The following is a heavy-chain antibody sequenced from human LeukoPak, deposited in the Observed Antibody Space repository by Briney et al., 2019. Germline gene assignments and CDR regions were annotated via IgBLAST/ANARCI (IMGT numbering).Heavy chain of an antibody. CDR2: IYYSGST. CDR1: GGSISSYY. Sequence: SETLSLTCTVPGGSISSYYWSWIRQPPGKGLEWIGYIYYSGSTNYNPSLKSRVTISVDTSKNQFSLKLSSVTAADTAVYYCAGGIAVAGYDFWGQGTLVTVSS. J-gene: IGHJ4*02. CDR3: AGGIAVAGYDF. D-gene: IGHD6-13*01. V-gene: IGHV4-59*08.